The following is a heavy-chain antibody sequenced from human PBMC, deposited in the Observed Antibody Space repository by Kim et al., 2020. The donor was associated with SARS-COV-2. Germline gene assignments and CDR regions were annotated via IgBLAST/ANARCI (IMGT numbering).Heavy chain of an antibody. Sequence: GGSLRLSCAASGFTFSSYAMHWVRQAPGKGLEWVAVISYDGSNKYYADSVKGRFTISRDNSKNTLYLQMNSLRAEDTAVYYCGREDTAMVNFYYGMDVWG. CDR1: GFTFSSYA. J-gene: IGHJ6*01. D-gene: IGHD5-18*01. CDR2: ISYDGSNK. CDR3: GREDTAMVNFYYGMDV. V-gene: IGHV3-30-3*01.